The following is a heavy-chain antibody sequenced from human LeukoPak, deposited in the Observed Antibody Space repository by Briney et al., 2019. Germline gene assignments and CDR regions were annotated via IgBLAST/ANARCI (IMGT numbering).Heavy chain of an antibody. V-gene: IGHV4-59*01. CDR2: IYYSGST. Sequence: MPSETLSLTCTVFGGSISSYYWSWIRQPPGKGLEWIGYIYYSGSTNYNPSLKSRVTISVDTSKNQFSLKLSSVTAADTAVYYCARGFPYSSGWYAPLGVSYYYYGMDVWGQGTTVTVSS. J-gene: IGHJ6*02. CDR1: GGSISSYY. CDR3: ARGFPYSSGWYAPLGVSYYYYGMDV. D-gene: IGHD6-19*01.